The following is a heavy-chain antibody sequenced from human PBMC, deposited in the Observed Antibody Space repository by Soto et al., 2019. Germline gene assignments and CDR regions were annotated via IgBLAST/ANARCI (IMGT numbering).Heavy chain of an antibody. CDR1: GYTFTSYY. CDR2: INPSGGST. Sequence: GASVKVSCKASGYTFTSYYMHWVRQAPGQGLEWMGIINPSGGSTSYAQKFQGRVTMTRDTSTSTVYMELSSLRSEDTAVYYCAAKTNWNGDDYWGQGTLVTVSS. CDR3: AAKTNWNGDDY. J-gene: IGHJ4*02. D-gene: IGHD1-20*01. V-gene: IGHV1-46*01.